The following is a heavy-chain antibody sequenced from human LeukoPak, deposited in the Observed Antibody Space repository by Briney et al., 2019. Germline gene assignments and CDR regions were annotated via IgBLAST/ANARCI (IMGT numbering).Heavy chain of an antibody. D-gene: IGHD1-7*01. CDR3: AREDNWNYDY. Sequence: GASVNVSCKASGYTFNRYYMHWGRQAPGHGLEWMGWLNPNSGVTKYAQKFQGRVTMTRDTSISTAYMELSSLRSDDTAVYYCAREDNWNYDYWGQGTLVTVS. CDR1: GYTFNRYY. CDR2: LNPNSGVT. V-gene: IGHV1-2*02. J-gene: IGHJ4*02.